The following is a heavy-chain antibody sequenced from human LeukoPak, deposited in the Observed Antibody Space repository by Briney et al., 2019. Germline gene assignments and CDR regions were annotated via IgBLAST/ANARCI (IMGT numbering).Heavy chain of an antibody. J-gene: IGHJ5*02. CDR2: IYYSGST. Sequence: PSETLSLTCTVSGGSISSYYWSWSRQPPAQGLEWIGYIYYSGSTKYNPSLKSRVSISVDTSKNQFSLKLSSATAADTAVYYCASSKTNGDSSGWYAWFDPWGQGTLVTVSS. D-gene: IGHD6-19*01. CDR3: ASSKTNGDSSGWYAWFDP. V-gene: IGHV4-59*01. CDR1: GGSISSYY.